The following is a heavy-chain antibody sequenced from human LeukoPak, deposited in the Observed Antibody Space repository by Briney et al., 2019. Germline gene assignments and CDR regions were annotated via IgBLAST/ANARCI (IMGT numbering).Heavy chain of an antibody. J-gene: IGHJ3*01. V-gene: IGHV3-7*04. CDR3: ARLSYSFSV. CDR2: IKQDGSEK. Sequence: PGGSLRLSCAASGFTFSNYWMSWVRQAPGKGLEWVATIKQDGSEKYYVDSVKGRFTISRDNAKKSLYLQMNSLRAEDTAVYYCARLSYSFSVWGQGTMVTVSS. CDR1: GFTFSNYW. D-gene: IGHD2-21*01.